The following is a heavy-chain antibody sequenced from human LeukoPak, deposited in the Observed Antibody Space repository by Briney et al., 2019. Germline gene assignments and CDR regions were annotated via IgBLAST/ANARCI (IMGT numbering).Heavy chain of an antibody. Sequence: GASVMISCKASGYTFRGYYIHWLRQVPGHRLEWMGWIDAITGDTKPAQKFQGRVTMSRDPSISTAYMDLSSRSPDDAAVYYCARVPSSITLYFFDYWGEGTLVT. CDR3: ARVPSSITLYFFDY. CDR1: GYTFRGYY. J-gene: IGHJ4*02. V-gene: IGHV1-2*02. D-gene: IGHD1-14*01. CDR2: IDAITGDT.